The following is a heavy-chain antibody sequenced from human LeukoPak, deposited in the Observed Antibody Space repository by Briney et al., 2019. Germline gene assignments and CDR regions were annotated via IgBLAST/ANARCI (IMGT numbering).Heavy chain of an antibody. V-gene: IGHV3-48*04. CDR3: ARDKLPSYGAFFDY. CDR1: GFTFSSYS. D-gene: IGHD4/OR15-4a*01. J-gene: IGHJ4*02. CDR2: ISSSSSTI. Sequence: GGSLRLSCAASGFTFSSYSMNWVRQAPGKGLEWVSYISSSSSTIYYADSVKGRFTISRDNAKNSLYLQMNSLRAEDTAVYYCARDKLPSYGAFFDYWGQGTLVTVSS.